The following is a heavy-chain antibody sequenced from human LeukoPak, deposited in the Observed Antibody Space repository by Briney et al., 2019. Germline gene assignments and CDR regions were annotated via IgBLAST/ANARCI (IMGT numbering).Heavy chain of an antibody. Sequence: ASVKVSCKASGYTFTSYYMHWLRQAPGQGPEWMGWINPNSGDTHYAQNFQGRVTLTRDTSSSTVYMELRRLRSDDTAVYCCARDLTTYSPDVVYWGQGTLVTVSS. J-gene: IGHJ4*02. V-gene: IGHV1-2*02. CDR1: GYTFTSYY. CDR3: ARDLTTYSPDVVY. D-gene: IGHD1-26*01. CDR2: INPNSGDT.